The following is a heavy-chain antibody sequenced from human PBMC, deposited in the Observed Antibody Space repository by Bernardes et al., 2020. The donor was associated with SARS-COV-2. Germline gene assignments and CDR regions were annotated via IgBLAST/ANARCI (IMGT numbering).Heavy chain of an antibody. CDR2: ISGSADST. D-gene: IGHD6-25*01. J-gene: IGHJ4*02. CDR1: GFTFSIYA. V-gene: IGHV3-23*01. Sequence: GGSLRLSCAASGFTFSIYAMSWVRQAPGKGLEWVSTISGSADSTYYADSVKGRFTISRDNSKNTLFLQMNSLRAEDTAVYYCAKDPHFPAGPWGQGTLVTVSS. CDR3: AKDPHFPAGP.